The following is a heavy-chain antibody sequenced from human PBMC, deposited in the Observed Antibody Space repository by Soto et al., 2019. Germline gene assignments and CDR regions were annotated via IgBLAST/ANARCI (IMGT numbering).Heavy chain of an antibody. CDR1: GFSLDDYA. J-gene: IGHJ4*02. Sequence: EVQLVESGGGLVQPGRSLRLSCGASGFSLDDYAMHWVRQAPGKGLEWVSSISWNSYNLDYADSVKGRFTISRDNAKNSLYLQMNSLRAEDTALYYCAKDMGSSRSWGLDYWGQGTLVTVSS. CDR3: AKDMGSSRSWGLDY. V-gene: IGHV3-9*01. D-gene: IGHD6-13*01. CDR2: ISWNSYNL.